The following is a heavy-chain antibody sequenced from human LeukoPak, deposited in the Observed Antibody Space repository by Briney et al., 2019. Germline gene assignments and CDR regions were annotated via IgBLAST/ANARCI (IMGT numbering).Heavy chain of an antibody. CDR3: ARARQQLVGGMGYYYYGMDV. CDR1: GYTFTSYG. V-gene: IGHV1-18*01. J-gene: IGHJ6*02. CDR2: ISAYNGNT. Sequence: ASVKVSCKASGYTFTSYGISWVRQAPGQGLEWMGWISAYNGNTNYAQKLQGRVTMTTDTSTSTAYMELRSLRSDDTAVYYCARARQQLVGGMGYYYYGMDVWGQGTTVTVSS. D-gene: IGHD6-13*01.